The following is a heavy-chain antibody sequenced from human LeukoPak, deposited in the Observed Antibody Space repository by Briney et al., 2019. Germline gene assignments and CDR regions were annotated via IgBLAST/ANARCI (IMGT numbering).Heavy chain of an antibody. CDR2: IIPIFGTA. CDR3: ARAGYCSSTSCRWYYYMDV. J-gene: IGHJ6*03. V-gene: IGHV1-69*13. D-gene: IGHD2-2*03. Sequence: GASVKVSCKASGYTLATYGIVWVRQAPGQGLEWMGGIIPIFGTANYAQKFQGRVTITADESTSTAYMELSSLRSEDTAVYYCARAGYCSSTSCRWYYYMDVWGKGTTVTVSS. CDR1: GYTLATYG.